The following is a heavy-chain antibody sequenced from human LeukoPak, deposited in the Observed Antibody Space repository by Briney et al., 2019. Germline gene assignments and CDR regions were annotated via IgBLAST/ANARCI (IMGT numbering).Heavy chain of an antibody. J-gene: IGHJ4*02. CDR1: GGTFSSYA. CDR2: INAGNGNT. CDR3: ARSGSRSGSA. V-gene: IGHV1-3*01. Sequence: ASVKVSCKASGGTFSSYAISWVRQAPGQRLEWMGWINAGNGNTKYSQKFQGRVTITRDTSASTAYMELSSLRSEDTAVYYCARSGSRSGSAWGQGTLVTVSS. D-gene: IGHD1-26*01.